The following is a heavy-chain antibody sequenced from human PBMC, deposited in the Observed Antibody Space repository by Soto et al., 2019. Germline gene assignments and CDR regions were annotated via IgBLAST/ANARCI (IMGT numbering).Heavy chain of an antibody. CDR2: IYYSGST. Sequence: QLQLQESGPGLVKPSETLSLTCTVSGGSISSSSYYWGWIRQPPGKGLEWIGTIYYSGSTYYNPSLKSRVTISVDTSKNQFSLKLSSVTAADTAVYYCARRGWELDFDYWGQGTLVTVSS. D-gene: IGHD1-26*01. J-gene: IGHJ4*02. CDR3: ARRGWELDFDY. CDR1: GGSISSSSYY. V-gene: IGHV4-39*01.